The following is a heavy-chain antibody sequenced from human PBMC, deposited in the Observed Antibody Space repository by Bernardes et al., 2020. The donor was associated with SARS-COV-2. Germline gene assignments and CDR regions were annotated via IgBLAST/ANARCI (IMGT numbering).Heavy chain of an antibody. J-gene: IGHJ6*04. Sequence: CEAFGYTFSGYYMHWVREAPGQGLEWMGWINPNSGGTNYAQKFQGRVTMTRDTSISTAYMELSRLRSDDTAVYYCARLMADIVVVPAAENLSLDVWGKGTTVTVSS. CDR2: INPNSGGT. D-gene: IGHD2-2*01. CDR3: ARLMADIVVVPAAENLSLDV. V-gene: IGHV1-2*02. CDR1: GYTFSGYY.